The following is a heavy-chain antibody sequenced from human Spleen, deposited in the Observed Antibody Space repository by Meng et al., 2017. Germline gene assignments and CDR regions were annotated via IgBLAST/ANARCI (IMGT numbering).Heavy chain of an antibody. V-gene: IGHV3-48*03. D-gene: IGHD6-6*01. CDR2: ISSSGSTI. CDR3: AREAPNSSSYYVVPTHIDY. Sequence: GESLKISCAASGFTFSSYEMNWVRQAPGKGLEWVSYISSSGSTIYYADSVKGRFTISRDNSKDTLSLQVNSLRAEDTALYFCAREAPNSSSYYVVPTHIDYWGQGALVTVSS. CDR1: GFTFSSYE. J-gene: IGHJ4*02.